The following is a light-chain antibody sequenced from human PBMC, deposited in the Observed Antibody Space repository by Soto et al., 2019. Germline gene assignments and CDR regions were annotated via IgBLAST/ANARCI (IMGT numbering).Light chain of an antibody. CDR3: SSYTRSSTLYV. J-gene: IGLJ1*01. CDR2: DVS. CDR1: SSDVGGYNY. V-gene: IGLV2-14*01. Sequence: QSVLTQPVSVSGSPGQSITMSCTGTSSDVGGYNYVSWYQQHPGKAPKLMIYDVSNRPSGVSNRFSGSKSGNTASLTISGLQAEDEADYYCSSYTRSSTLYVFGTGTKVTVL.